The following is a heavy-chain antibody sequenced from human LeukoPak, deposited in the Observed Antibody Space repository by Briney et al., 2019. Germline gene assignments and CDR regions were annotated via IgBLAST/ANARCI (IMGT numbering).Heavy chain of an antibody. CDR2: ISVASIT. Sequence: PGGSLRLSCAASGLAFSSYAMSWVRQPPGKGLEWVSTISVASITFYADSVKGRLTISRDNSRNTVYLQMTSLRADDTAVYYCADYGVSGVRNNFYWGLGTLVTVSS. V-gene: IGHV3-23*01. CDR1: GLAFSSYA. D-gene: IGHD3-3*01. J-gene: IGHJ4*02. CDR3: ADYGVSGVRNNFY.